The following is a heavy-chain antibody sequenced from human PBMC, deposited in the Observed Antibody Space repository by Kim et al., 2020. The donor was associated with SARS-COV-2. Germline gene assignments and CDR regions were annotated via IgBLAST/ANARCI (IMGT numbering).Heavy chain of an antibody. D-gene: IGHD1-26*01. CDR2: VVGGGSSA. CDR3: AKVRAGAYGMDV. Sequence: GGSLRLSCAASGFTFSHYAMNWVRQVSGKGLDWVSSVVGGGSSAYYADSVKGRFTISRDNSKNILYLQMNSLRAEDTAINYCAKVRAGAYGMDVWGQGTAVTVSS. J-gene: IGHJ6*02. CDR1: GFTFSHYA. V-gene: IGHV3-23*01.